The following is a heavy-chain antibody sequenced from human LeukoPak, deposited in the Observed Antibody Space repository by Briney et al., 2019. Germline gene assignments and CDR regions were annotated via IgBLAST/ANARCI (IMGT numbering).Heavy chain of an antibody. J-gene: IGHJ6*03. Sequence: GGSLRLACAASGFTFSSYNMNWVRQAPGKGPEWVSSITSSSSYIYYADSVKGRFTISRDNAKNSLYLQMDSLRVEDTAVYYCARDPYSGNYGPYYYYYMDVWGKGTTVTISS. V-gene: IGHV3-21*06. D-gene: IGHD1-26*01. CDR2: ITSSSSYI. CDR3: ARDPYSGNYGPYYYYYMDV. CDR1: GFTFSSYN.